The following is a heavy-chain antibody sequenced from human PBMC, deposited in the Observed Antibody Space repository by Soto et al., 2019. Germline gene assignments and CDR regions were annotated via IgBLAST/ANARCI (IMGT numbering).Heavy chain of an antibody. CDR3: ALAAAGEFYYYYYGMDV. Sequence: QVQLQESGPGLVKPSETLSLTCTVSGGSVSSGSYYWSWIRQPPGKGLEWIGYIYYSGSTNYNPSLKSRVTISVDTSKNQFSLKLSSVTAADTAVYYCALAAAGEFYYYYYGMDVW. D-gene: IGHD6-13*01. CDR2: IYYSGST. J-gene: IGHJ6*01. CDR1: GGSVSSGSYY. V-gene: IGHV4-61*01.